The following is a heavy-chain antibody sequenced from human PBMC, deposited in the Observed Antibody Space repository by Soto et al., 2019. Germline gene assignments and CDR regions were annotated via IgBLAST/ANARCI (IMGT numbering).Heavy chain of an antibody. J-gene: IGHJ6*02. CDR1: GVSVSSDIYY. CDR3: ARYPVVVVPAANYGLDV. CDR2: IYYSGNT. V-gene: IGHV4-31*03. Sequence: SETLSLTCSVSGVSVSSDIYYWSWIRHHPGKGLEWIGYIYYSGNTYYNPSLGGRVTISLDTSKNHSSLRLRSVTPADTAVYYCARYPVVVVPAANYGLDVWVQGTTVTVSS. D-gene: IGHD2-2*01.